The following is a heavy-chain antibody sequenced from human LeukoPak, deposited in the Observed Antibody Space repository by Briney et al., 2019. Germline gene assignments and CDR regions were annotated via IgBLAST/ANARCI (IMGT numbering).Heavy chain of an antibody. J-gene: IGHJ6*03. CDR3: ARGYDFWSVPGGYYYYYYMDV. CDR2: IYYSGST. D-gene: IGHD3-3*01. V-gene: IGHV4-59*01. Sequence: KASETLSLTCTVSGDSISSYYWSWIRQPPGRGLEWIGYIYYSGSTNYNPSLKSRVHISVDTSKNQFSLKLSSVTAADTAVYYCARGYDFWSVPGGYYYYYYMDVWGKGTTVTVSS. CDR1: GDSISSYY.